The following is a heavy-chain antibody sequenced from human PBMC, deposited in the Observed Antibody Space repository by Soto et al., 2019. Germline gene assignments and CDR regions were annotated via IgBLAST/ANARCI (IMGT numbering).Heavy chain of an antibody. D-gene: IGHD6-13*01. CDR2: IISSCGST. CDR3: AKAEGSSYGTEYSQH. CDR1: GFTFSTYA. J-gene: IGHJ1*01. V-gene: IGHV3-23*01. Sequence: EVQLLESGGGLVQPGGSLRLSCAASGFTFSTYAMNWVRQAPGKGLEWVSLIISSCGSTYYADSVKGRFTISRDNSKNTLYLQMNSLRADDTAVYYCAKAEGSSYGTEYSQHWGQGTLVTVSS.